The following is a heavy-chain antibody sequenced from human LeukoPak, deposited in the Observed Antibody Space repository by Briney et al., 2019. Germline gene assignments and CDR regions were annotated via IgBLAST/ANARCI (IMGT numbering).Heavy chain of an antibody. CDR1: GFTFKNAR. D-gene: IGHD6-19*01. CDR3: AGVAEWHWFDP. CDR2: TRPSGDNT. Sequence: GGSVTLSCAASGFTFKNARMMWLPQAPGKGLEWVLSTRPSGDNTYYRVSVKGSFTISRDNSKHTVYLHRQNKRVEDTAVFYCAGVAEWHWFDPWGQGTLVTVSS. J-gene: IGHJ5*02. V-gene: IGHV3-23*01.